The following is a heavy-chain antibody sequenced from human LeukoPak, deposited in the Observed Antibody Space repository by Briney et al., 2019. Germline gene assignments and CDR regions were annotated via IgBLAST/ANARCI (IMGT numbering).Heavy chain of an antibody. V-gene: IGHV4-34*01. D-gene: IGHD5-18*01. CDR1: GGSFSGYY. CDR2: INHSGST. J-gene: IGHJ4*02. CDR3: ARGKRGYSYGPGDY. Sequence: SETLSLTCAVYGGSFSGYYWSWIRQPPGKGLEWIGEINHSGSTSYNPSLKSRVTISVDTSKNQFSLKLSSVTAADTAVYYCARGKRGYSYGPGDYWGQGTLVTVSS.